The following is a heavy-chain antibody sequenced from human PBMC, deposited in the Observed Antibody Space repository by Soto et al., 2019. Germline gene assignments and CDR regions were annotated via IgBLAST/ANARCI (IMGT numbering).Heavy chain of an antibody. CDR1: GYTFTGYY. CDR2: INPNSGGT. D-gene: IGHD2-2*01. CDR3: ARERVVVVPASRHYYYYYGMDV. J-gene: IGHJ6*02. V-gene: IGHV1-2*04. Sequence: GDSVKVSCKASGYTFTGYYMHWVRQAPGQGLEWMGWINPNSGGTNYAQKFQGWVTMTRDTSISTAYMELSRLRSDDTAVYYCARERVVVVPASRHYYYYYGMDVWGQGTSVTVSS.